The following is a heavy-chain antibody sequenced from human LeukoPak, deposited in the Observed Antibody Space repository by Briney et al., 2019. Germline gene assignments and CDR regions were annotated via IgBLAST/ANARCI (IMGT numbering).Heavy chain of an antibody. V-gene: IGHV3-66*01. CDR2: IYSCGST. J-gene: IGHJ6*03. Sequence: PGGSLRLSCAASGFTVSSNYMSWVRQAPGKGLEWVSVIYSCGSTYYADSVKGRFTISRDNSKNTLYLQMNSLRAEDTAVYYCARGNSPEWLQSCYYYYYMDVWGKGTTVTVSS. CDR3: ARGNSPEWLQSCYYYYYMDV. D-gene: IGHD5-24*01. CDR1: GFTVSSNY.